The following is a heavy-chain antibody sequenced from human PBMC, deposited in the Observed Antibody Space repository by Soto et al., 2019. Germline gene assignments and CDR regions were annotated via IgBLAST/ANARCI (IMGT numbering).Heavy chain of an antibody. Sequence: QVQLLQSAAEVKKPGASVKVSCKASGYTFTNYGITWVRQAPGQGLEWMGWISAYNGNTHYTQRLQGRVTMTTDTSTSTAYMELRGLRSDDTAVYYCARVRKVVGYFYCYMDVWGKGTTVTVSS. CDR2: ISAYNGNT. CDR1: GYTFTNYG. J-gene: IGHJ6*03. D-gene: IGHD3-10*01. CDR3: ARVRKVVGYFYCYMDV. V-gene: IGHV1-18*01.